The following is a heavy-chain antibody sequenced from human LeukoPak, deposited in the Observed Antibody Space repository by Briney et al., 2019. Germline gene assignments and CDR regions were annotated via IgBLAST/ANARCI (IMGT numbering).Heavy chain of an antibody. D-gene: IGHD7-27*01. V-gene: IGHV3-74*01. Sequence: GSLRLSCAASGFNFASHWMHWVRPTPGKGLVWVSRVNSGGSGTSYADSVEGRFTISRDNAKSTLHLQMNSLRAEDTAVYYCAASLGPLTEYWGQGTLVTVSS. J-gene: IGHJ4*02. CDR3: AASLGPLTEY. CDR1: GFNFASHW. CDR2: VNSGGSGT.